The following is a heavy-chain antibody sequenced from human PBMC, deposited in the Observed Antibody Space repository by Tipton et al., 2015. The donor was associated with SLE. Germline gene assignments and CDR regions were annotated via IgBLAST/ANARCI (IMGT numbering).Heavy chain of an antibody. J-gene: IGHJ2*01. V-gene: IGHV4-59*01. D-gene: IGHD1-26*01. CDR2: IFYSGST. Sequence: TLSLTCTVSGGSLSSYYWSWIRQAPGKGLEWIGYIFYSGSTHYNPSLTSRVTMSLDTSKSQFSLRLTSVSAADTAMYFCARRVPHRYYFDLWGRGTLVTVSS. CDR3: ARRVPHRYYFDL. CDR1: GGSLSSYY.